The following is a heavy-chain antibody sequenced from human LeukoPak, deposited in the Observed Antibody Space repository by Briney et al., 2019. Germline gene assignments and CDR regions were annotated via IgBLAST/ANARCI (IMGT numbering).Heavy chain of an antibody. CDR2: IYYCGST. V-gene: IGHV4-59*01. Sequence: SENLSLTCAVYGGSFSGYYWSWNRQPPGRGLEWIGYIYYCGSTNYNPSLKSRVTISVDTSKNQFSLKLSSVTAADTAVYYCAGGYSYGYDPLVYFDYWGQGTLVTVSS. CDR3: AGGYSYGYDPLVYFDY. CDR1: GGSFSGYY. J-gene: IGHJ4*02. D-gene: IGHD5-18*01.